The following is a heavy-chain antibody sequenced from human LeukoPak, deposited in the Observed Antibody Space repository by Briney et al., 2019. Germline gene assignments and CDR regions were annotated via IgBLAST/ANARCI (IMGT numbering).Heavy chain of an antibody. CDR1: GGTLSSYA. Sequence: SVKVSCKASGGTLSSYAISWVRQAPGQGLEWMGGIIPIFGTANYAQKFQGRVTITTDESTSTAYMELSSLRSEDTAVYYCARDLTLLPRTYYYDSSGYYYQPHFDYWGQGTLVTVSS. V-gene: IGHV1-69*05. D-gene: IGHD3-22*01. CDR3: ARDLTLLPRTYYYDSSGYYYQPHFDY. J-gene: IGHJ4*02. CDR2: IIPIFGTA.